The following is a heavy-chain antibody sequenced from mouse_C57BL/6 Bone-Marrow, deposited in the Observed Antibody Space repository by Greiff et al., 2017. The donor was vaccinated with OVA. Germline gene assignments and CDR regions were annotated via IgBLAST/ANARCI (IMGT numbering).Heavy chain of an antibody. D-gene: IGHD1-1*01. V-gene: IGHV5-12*01. CDR1: GFTFSDYY. CDR2: ISNGGGST. Sequence: DVMLVESGGGLVQPGGSLKLSCAASGFTFSDYYMYWVRQTPEKRLEWVAYISNGGGSTHYTDTVKGRFTFSRDNANNTLYLQISRLKSEDTAMYYCARPISSYAYFDFWGTGTPVTVSS. J-gene: IGHJ1*03. CDR3: ARPISSYAYFDF.